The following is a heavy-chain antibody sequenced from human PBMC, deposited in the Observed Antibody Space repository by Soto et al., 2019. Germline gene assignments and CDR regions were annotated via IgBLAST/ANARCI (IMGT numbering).Heavy chain of an antibody. CDR3: AIKGGQWLPGEY. J-gene: IGHJ4*02. CDR2: IAYDGSQK. V-gene: IGHV3-30*03. Sequence: QVQVVESGGGVVQPGRSLRLSCEASGITLSRHGMHWVRQTPGKGLEWVAVIAYDGSQKYYAYSVKGRFTISRDNSKNTLSLHMDSLRPEDSARYYCAIKGGQWLPGEYWGQGTLVTFSS. CDR1: GITLSRHG. D-gene: IGHD6-19*01.